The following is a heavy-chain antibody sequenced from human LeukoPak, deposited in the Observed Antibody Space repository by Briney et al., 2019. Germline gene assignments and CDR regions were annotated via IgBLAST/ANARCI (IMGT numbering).Heavy chain of an antibody. J-gene: IGHJ4*02. Sequence: GASVKVSFKASGGTFSSYAISWVRQAPGQGLEWMGGIIPIFGTANYAQKFQGRVTITADESTSTAYMELSSLRSEDTAVYYCGGAVAGTTGIDYWGQGTLVTVSS. CDR1: GGTFSSYA. CDR2: IIPIFGTA. D-gene: IGHD6-19*01. CDR3: GGAVAGTTGIDY. V-gene: IGHV1-69*13.